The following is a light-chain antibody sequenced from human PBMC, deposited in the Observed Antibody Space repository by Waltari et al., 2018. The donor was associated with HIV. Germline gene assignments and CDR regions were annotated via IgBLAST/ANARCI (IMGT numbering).Light chain of an antibody. Sequence: QSALTQPASVSGSPGQSITISCTGTDTAVGTYNYVSWFQHHPGKAPKLIISEVSNRPSGVSHRFSGSKSGNTASLIISGLQAEDEASYYCTSYTTTNTWVFGGGTNLTVL. CDR1: DTAVGTYNY. V-gene: IGLV2-14*01. J-gene: IGLJ3*02. CDR3: TSYTTTNTWV. CDR2: EVS.